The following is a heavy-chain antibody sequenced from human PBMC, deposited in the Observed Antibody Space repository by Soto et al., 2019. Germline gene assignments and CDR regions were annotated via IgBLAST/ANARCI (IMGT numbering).Heavy chain of an antibody. D-gene: IGHD3-3*01. V-gene: IGHV4-59*01. CDR2: IYYSGST. Sequence: SETLSLTCTVSGGSISSYYWSWIRQPPGKGLEWIGYIYYSGSTNYNPSLKSRVTISVDTSKNQFSLKLSSVTAADTAVYYRARTVKGFWSGYYTYYYYMDVWGKGTTVTVSS. J-gene: IGHJ6*03. CDR3: ARTVKGFWSGYYTYYYYMDV. CDR1: GGSISSYY.